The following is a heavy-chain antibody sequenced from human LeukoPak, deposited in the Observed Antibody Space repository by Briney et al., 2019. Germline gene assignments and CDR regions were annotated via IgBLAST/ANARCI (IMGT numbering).Heavy chain of an antibody. CDR2: INPNSGGT. D-gene: IGHD2-2*02. J-gene: IGHJ4*02. CDR3: ARDIQYQLLYSY. Sequence: ASVKVSCKASGYTFTSYAMHWVRQAPGQGLEWMGWINPNSGGTNYAQKFQGRVTMTRDTSISTAYMELSRLRSDDTAVYYCARDIQYQLLYSYWGQGTLVTVSS. V-gene: IGHV1-2*02. CDR1: GYTFTSYA.